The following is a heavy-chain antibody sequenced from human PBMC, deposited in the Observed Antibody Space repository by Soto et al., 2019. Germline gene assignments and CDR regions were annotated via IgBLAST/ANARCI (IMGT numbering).Heavy chain of an antibody. V-gene: IGHV3-21*01. CDR1: GLTFSDYT. Sequence: GGSLRLSFAASGLTFSDYTMNWVRQAPGKGLEWVSSISTSGGYIYYADSVKGRFTVSRDNVRNSLFLQMNRLRADDTAVYYCARSTDYYDSSGLYSDFDYWGQGTLVTVSS. CDR3: ARSTDYYDSSGLYSDFDY. D-gene: IGHD3-22*01. J-gene: IGHJ4*02. CDR2: ISTSGGYI.